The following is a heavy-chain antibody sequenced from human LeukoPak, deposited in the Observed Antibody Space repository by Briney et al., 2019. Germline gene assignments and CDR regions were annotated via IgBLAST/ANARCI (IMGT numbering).Heavy chain of an antibody. CDR2: IYYSGST. CDR3: ARASGWYGYYFDY. J-gene: IGHJ4*02. V-gene: IGHV4-30-4*08. CDR1: GGSISSGDYY. Sequence: SQTLSLTCTVSGGSISSGDYYWSWIRQPPGKGLEWIGYIYYSGSTYYNPSLKSRVTISVDTSKNQFSLKLSSVTAADTAVYYCARASGWYGYYFDYWGQGTLVTVSS. D-gene: IGHD6-19*01.